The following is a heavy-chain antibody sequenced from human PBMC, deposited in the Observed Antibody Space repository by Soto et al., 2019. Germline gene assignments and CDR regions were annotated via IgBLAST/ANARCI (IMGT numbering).Heavy chain of an antibody. Sequence: EVQLLESGGGLVQPGGSLRLSCAASGFTFSSYAMSWVHQAPGKGLEWVSAISGSGGSTYYADSVKGRFTISRDNSKNTLYLQMNSLRAEDTAVYYCAKVQGHYDYIWGSPLGWFDYWGQGTLVTVSS. D-gene: IGHD3-16*01. CDR3: AKVQGHYDYIWGSPLGWFDY. V-gene: IGHV3-23*01. J-gene: IGHJ4*02. CDR2: ISGSGGST. CDR1: GFTFSSYA.